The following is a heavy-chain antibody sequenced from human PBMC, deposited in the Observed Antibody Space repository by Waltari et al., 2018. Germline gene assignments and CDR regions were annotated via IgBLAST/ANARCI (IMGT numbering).Heavy chain of an antibody. CDR2: IHPNTGNP. Sequence: QVQLVQSGSELKKPGASVKVSCKSSGYTFTSYALNWVRPAPGQWLEWMGWIHPNTGNPTSAQGVTGPFVFALDTCGRTASLQISSRKAEDTAVYYGASEHSRGMDVWGQGTTVIVSS. J-gene: IGHJ6*02. V-gene: IGHV7-4-1*02. CDR3: ASEHSRGMDV. CDR1: GYTFTSYA.